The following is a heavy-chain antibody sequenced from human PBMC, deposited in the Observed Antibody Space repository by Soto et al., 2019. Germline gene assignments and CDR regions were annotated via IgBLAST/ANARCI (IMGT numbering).Heavy chain of an antibody. CDR2: ISYDGSNK. V-gene: IGHV3-30*03. J-gene: IGHJ4*02. Sequence: QVQLVESGGGVVQPGRSLRLSCAASGFTFSNYGMHWVRQAPGKGLEWVAVISYDGSNKDYADSVKGRFTISRDNSKNTLYLQMSSLRAEDTAVYYCPHCISTSCYGLDFDYWGQGTLVTVSS. D-gene: IGHD2-2*01. CDR3: PHCISTSCYGLDFDY. CDR1: GFTFSNYG.